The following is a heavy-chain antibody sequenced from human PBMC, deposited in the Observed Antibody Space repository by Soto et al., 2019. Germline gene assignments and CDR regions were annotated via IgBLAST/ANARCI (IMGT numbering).Heavy chain of an antibody. V-gene: IGHV2-5*02. CDR1: GFSLSTSGLG. D-gene: IGHD7-27*01. J-gene: IGHJ4*02. CDR2: IYWDDDK. Sequence: QITLKESGPTLVKPTQTLTLTCTFSGFSLSTSGLGVGWIRQPPGKALEWLALIYWDDDKRYSPSLKSRLTTTKDTSKNQVILTMTNMDPVHTATYYCAHSLVPNWGSRGAFDYSGQGTLVTVSS. CDR3: AHSLVPNWGSRGAFDY.